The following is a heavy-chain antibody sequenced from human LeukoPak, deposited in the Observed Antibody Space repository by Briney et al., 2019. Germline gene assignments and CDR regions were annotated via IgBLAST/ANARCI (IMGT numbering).Heavy chain of an antibody. D-gene: IGHD4-17*01. CDR2: INPNSGGT. V-gene: IGHV1-2*04. J-gene: IGHJ4*02. Sequence: ASVKVSCKASGYTFTGYYMHWVRQAPGQGLEWMEWINPNSGGTNYAQKFQGWVTMARDTSISTAYMELSSLRSEDTAVYYCAREDDYGDFGIDYWGQGTLVTVSS. CDR1: GYTFTGYY. CDR3: AREDDYGDFGIDY.